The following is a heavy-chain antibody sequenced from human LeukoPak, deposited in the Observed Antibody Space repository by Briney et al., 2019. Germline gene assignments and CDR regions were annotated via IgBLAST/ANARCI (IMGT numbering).Heavy chain of an antibody. J-gene: IGHJ4*02. V-gene: IGHV3-23*01. CDR3: ARDDSPKYYYGSGSYYPLDY. CDR2: ISGSGGST. CDR1: GFTFINYA. D-gene: IGHD3-10*01. Sequence: GSLRLSCAASGFTFINYAMHWVRQAPGKGLEWVSAISGSGGSTYYADSVKGRFTISRDNSKNTLYLQMNSLRAEDTAVYYCARDDSPKYYYGSGSYYPLDYWGQGTLVTVSS.